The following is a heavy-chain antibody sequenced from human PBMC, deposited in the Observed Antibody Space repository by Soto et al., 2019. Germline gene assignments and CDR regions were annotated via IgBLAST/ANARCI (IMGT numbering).Heavy chain of an antibody. Sequence: QVHLVQSGAEVKRAGASVTVSCKASGYTFSDYYIHWVRQAPGQGLQWMGCIKPKRGERRYAQMLRGWVLMTGDTSISTAYMEVSGLKSDDTAVYFCARGAEVGIELAAFDQWVQGTLVTVSA. J-gene: IGHJ4*02. D-gene: IGHD2-8*02. V-gene: IGHV1-2*04. CDR2: IKPKRGER. CDR1: GYTFSDYY. CDR3: ARGAEVGIELAAFDQ.